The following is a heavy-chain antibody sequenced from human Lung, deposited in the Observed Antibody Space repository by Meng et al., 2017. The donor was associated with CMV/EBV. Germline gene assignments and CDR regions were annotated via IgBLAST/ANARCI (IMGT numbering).Heavy chain of an antibody. Sequence: VHLPAAAPGLGHSSETLSLPCTAFDDSMNNYYWSWIWQSPGKGLEWIGRISTSGSIHYNPSLTSRVTLSVDTSKNQISLQLSSVTAADTAVYYCARAVADTANFDYWGQGTLVTVSS. D-gene: IGHD6-19*01. CDR2: ISTSGSI. CDR1: DDSMNNYY. V-gene: IGHV4-4*07. CDR3: ARAVADTANFDY. J-gene: IGHJ4*02.